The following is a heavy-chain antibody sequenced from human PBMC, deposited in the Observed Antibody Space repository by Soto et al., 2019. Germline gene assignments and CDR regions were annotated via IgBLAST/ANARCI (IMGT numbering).Heavy chain of an antibody. CDR1: GGTFSSYA. Sequence: ASVKVSCKASGGTFSSYAISWVRQAPGQGLEWMGGIIPIFGTANYAQKFQGRVTITADESTSTAYMELSSLRSEDTAVYYCATLAVAGTFDYWGQGTLVTVSS. J-gene: IGHJ4*02. CDR3: ATLAVAGTFDY. V-gene: IGHV1-69*13. D-gene: IGHD6-19*01. CDR2: IIPIFGTA.